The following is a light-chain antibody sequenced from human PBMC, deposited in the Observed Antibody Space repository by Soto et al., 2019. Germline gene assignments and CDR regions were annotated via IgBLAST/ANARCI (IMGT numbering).Light chain of an antibody. Sequence: EIVLTQSPATLSLSPGERATLSCRASQSVSSYLAWYQQKPGQAPMLLIYDASNRANGIPARFSGSGSGTDFTLTISSLEPEDFAVYYCQQRSNWARVTFGPGTKVDIK. V-gene: IGKV3-11*01. CDR1: QSVSSY. CDR3: QQRSNWARVT. J-gene: IGKJ3*01. CDR2: DAS.